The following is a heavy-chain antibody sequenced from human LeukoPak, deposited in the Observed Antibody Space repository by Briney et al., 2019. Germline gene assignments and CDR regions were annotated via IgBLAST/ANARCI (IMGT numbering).Heavy chain of an antibody. CDR3: AKAMVRGVIPLDY. Sequence: PGGSLRLSYAASGFTFSSYAMSWVRQAPGKGLEWVSAISGSGGSTYYADSVKGRFTISRDNSKNTLYLQMNSLRAEDTAVYCCAKAMVRGVIPLDYWGQGTLVTVSS. D-gene: IGHD3-10*01. J-gene: IGHJ4*02. V-gene: IGHV3-23*01. CDR1: GFTFSSYA. CDR2: ISGSGGST.